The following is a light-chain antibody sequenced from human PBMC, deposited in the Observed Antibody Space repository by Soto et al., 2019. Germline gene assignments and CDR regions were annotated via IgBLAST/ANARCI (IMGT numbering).Light chain of an antibody. CDR3: SSYTSSSTL. J-gene: IGLJ3*02. Sequence: QSALTQPASVSGSPGQSITISCTGTSSDVGGYNYVSWYQQHPGKAPKLMIYEVSNRPSWVSNRFSGSKSGNTASLTISGLQAEDEADYYCSSYTSSSTLFGGGTKVTVL. CDR2: EVS. CDR1: SSDVGGYNY. V-gene: IGLV2-14*01.